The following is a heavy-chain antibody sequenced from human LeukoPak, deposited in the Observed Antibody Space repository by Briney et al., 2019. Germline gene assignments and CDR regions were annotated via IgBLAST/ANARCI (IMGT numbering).Heavy chain of an antibody. D-gene: IGHD3-22*01. V-gene: IGHV1-69*05. CDR3: ARVAHEYYYDSSGYYA. CDR1: GGTFSSYA. Sequence: ASVKVSCKASGGTFSSYAISWVRQAPGQGLELMGRIIPIFGTASYAQKFQGRVTITTDESTSTAYMELSSLRSEDTAVYYCARVAHEYYYDSSGYYAWGQGTLVTVSS. CDR2: IIPIFGTA. J-gene: IGHJ4*02.